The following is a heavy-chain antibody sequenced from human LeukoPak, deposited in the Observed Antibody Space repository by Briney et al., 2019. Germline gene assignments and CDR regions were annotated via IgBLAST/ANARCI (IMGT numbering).Heavy chain of an antibody. J-gene: IGHJ4*02. CDR2: ISYHGNNK. CDR1: GFTFSLYG. CDR3: ARCPESIGYYYELDS. V-gene: IGHV3-30*03. Sequence: PGRSLRLSCAASGFTFSLYGMHWVRQAPGKGLEWVAVISYHGNNKYYADSVKGRFTISRDNSKNTLYLQMNSLRAEDTAVYYCARCPESIGYYYELDSWGQGTLVTVSS. D-gene: IGHD3-22*01.